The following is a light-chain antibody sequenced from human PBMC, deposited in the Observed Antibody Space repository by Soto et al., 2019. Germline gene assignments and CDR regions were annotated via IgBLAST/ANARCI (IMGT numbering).Light chain of an antibody. V-gene: IGKV1-33*01. CDR2: DAS. CDR3: QQYENLPI. J-gene: IGKJ5*01. CDR1: QNIHNY. Sequence: DIQMTQSPSSLSASVGDRVTITCQASQNIHNYLNWYQQKPGRAPKLLIYDASNLEAGVPSRFRGSRCATDFTISIHRLQPQDIERYYCQQYENLPIFGQGTRQYIK.